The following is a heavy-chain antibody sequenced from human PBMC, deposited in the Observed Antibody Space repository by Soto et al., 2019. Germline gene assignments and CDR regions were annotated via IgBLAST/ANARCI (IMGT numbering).Heavy chain of an antibody. V-gene: IGHV4-59*01. CDR2: IYYSGST. D-gene: IGHD3-10*01. CDR3: ARAPYGSGSYFLY. CDR1: GGSISSYY. Sequence: SETLSLTCTVSGGSISSYYWSWIRQPPGKGLEWIGYIYYSGSTNYNPSLKSRVTISVDTSKNQFSLKLSSVTAADTAVYYCARAPYGSGSYFLYWGQGTLLTVSS. J-gene: IGHJ4*02.